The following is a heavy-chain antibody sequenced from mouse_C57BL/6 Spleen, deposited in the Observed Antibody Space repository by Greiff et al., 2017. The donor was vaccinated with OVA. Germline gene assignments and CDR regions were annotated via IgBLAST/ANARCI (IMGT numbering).Heavy chain of an antibody. D-gene: IGHD4-1*01. V-gene: IGHV1-53*01. CDR1: GYPFPSSW. Sequence: QVQLQQPGPELVHPGAPLHLSCRAPGYPFPSSWRPWVPPRPGQGLEWIGNINPSNGGTTYNEKFKSKATLTVDKSSRTAYMQLSSLTSEYSPVYCCARGAVVGRSYFDYWGQGTTLTVST. CDR3: ARGAVVGRSYFDY. CDR2: INPSNGGT. J-gene: IGHJ2*01.